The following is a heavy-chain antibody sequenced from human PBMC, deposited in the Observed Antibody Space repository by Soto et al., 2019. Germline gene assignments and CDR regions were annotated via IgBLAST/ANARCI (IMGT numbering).Heavy chain of an antibody. CDR2: IYHSGTT. D-gene: IGHD3-22*01. J-gene: IGHJ4*02. Sequence: SETLSLTCAVSGDSITSIYHWAWIRQPPGRGLEWVASIYHSGTTYYNPSLKGRVTISVDTSKNQFSLKLSSVTAADTAVYYCARHRYFGYYDSSGYLDWGQGTLVTVSS. V-gene: IGHV4-38-2*01. CDR3: ARHRYFGYYDSSGYLD. CDR1: GDSITSIYH.